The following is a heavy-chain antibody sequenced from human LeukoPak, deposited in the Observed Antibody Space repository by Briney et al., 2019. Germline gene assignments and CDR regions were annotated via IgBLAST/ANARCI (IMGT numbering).Heavy chain of an antibody. V-gene: IGHV3-48*03. CDR1: GFTFSSYE. Sequence: GGSLRLSCAASGFTFSSYEMNWVRQAPGKGLEWVSYISSSGSTIYYADSVKGRFTISRDNAKNSLYLQMNSLRAEDTAVYYCARDDGSYYEAPFDYWGQGTLVTVSS. D-gene: IGHD1-26*01. J-gene: IGHJ4*02. CDR2: ISSSGSTI. CDR3: ARDDGSYYEAPFDY.